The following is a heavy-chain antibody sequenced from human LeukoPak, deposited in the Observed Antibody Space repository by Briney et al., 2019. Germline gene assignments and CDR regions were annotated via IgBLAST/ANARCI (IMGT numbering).Heavy chain of an antibody. CDR1: RHMFTDYY. CDR2: MNVDSGGT. V-gene: IGHV1-2*02. J-gene: IGHJ4*02. CDR3: ARDSKVTGTSFDS. Sequence: ASVKVSCTASRHMFTDYYMHWVRQAPGQGLEWMGWMNVDSGGTKYAQKFQGRVTMTRDTSISTTFMDLTRLRSDDTAVYYCARDSKVTGTSFDSWGQGTLVTVSS. D-gene: IGHD6-19*01.